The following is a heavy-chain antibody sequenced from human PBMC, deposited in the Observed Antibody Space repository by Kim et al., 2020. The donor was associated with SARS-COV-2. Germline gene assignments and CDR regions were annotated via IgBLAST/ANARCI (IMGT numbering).Heavy chain of an antibody. D-gene: IGHD3-3*01. CDR2: IHDAGST. CDR3: SRSTLEAYFDY. V-gene: IGHV3-53*01. Sequence: GGSLRLSCAVSGSTVRSSYMTWVRQAPGKGLEWVSAIHDAGSTYYADSVKGRFTISRDITKNTLYLQLNNMRADDTAAYYCSRSTLEAYFDYWGHESL. J-gene: IGHJ4*01. CDR1: GSTVRSSY.